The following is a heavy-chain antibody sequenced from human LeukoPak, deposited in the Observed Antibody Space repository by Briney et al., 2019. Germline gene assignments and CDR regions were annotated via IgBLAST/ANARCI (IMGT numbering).Heavy chain of an antibody. CDR2: IYPADSDT. CDR1: GYNFSTYW. V-gene: IGHV5-51*01. CDR3: ARGARGHSSGWYEGYYFDY. Sequence: GESLKISCKGSGYNFSTYWIVWVRQMPGKGLEWMGIIYPADSDTRYRPSFEGQVTISADKSISTAYLQWSSLKASDSAMYYCARGARGHSSGWYEGYYFDYWGQGTLVTVSS. D-gene: IGHD6-19*01. J-gene: IGHJ4*02.